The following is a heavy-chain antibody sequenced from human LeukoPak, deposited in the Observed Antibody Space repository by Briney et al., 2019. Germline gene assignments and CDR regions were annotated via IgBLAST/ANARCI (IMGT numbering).Heavy chain of an antibody. Sequence: GGSLRLSCAASGFVFGAFSMNWVRQAPGKGLEWVASISGDSAQTYNADSVRGRFTISRDNAKNSLYLDMNTLKAEDTAVYYCARDPSWEILSYFDYWGQGTLVTVSS. CDR3: ARDPSWEILSYFDY. J-gene: IGHJ4*02. CDR1: GFVFGAFS. CDR2: ISGDSAQT. D-gene: IGHD1-26*01. V-gene: IGHV3-21*01.